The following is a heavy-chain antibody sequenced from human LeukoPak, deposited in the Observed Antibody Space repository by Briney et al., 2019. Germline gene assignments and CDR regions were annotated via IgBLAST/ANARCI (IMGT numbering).Heavy chain of an antibody. Sequence: PSETLSLTCTVSGGSISSYYWSWIRQPAGKGLEWIGRIYTSGSTNYNPSLKSRVTMSVDTSKNQSSLKLSSVTAADTAVYYCARGYCSSTSCYPAGFDPWGQGTLVTVSS. CDR2: IYTSGST. J-gene: IGHJ5*02. CDR3: ARGYCSSTSCYPAGFDP. CDR1: GGSISSYY. V-gene: IGHV4-4*07. D-gene: IGHD2-2*01.